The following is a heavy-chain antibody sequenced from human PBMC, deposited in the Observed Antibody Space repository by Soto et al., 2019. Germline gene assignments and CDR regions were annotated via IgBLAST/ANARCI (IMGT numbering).Heavy chain of an antibody. Sequence: ASVKVSCKASGYTFTGYYMHWVRQAPGQGLEWMGWINPNSGDTKYAQKFQGRVTMTRDTSTRTAYMEVSRLTSDDTAVYYCARSLSTIGGRPDSWGQGTLVTVAS. CDR1: GYTFTGYY. V-gene: IGHV1-2*02. CDR2: INPNSGDT. CDR3: ARSLSTIGGRPDS. J-gene: IGHJ4*02. D-gene: IGHD6-6*01.